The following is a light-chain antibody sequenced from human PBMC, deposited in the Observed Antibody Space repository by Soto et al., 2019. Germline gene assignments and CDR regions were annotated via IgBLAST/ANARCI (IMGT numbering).Light chain of an antibody. Sequence: EVVMTQSPATLSVSPGERATLSCRASQSAGTNLAWYQQKPGQAPRLLIYGASTRATGIPARFSGSGSGTEFTLTISSLQSEDSAVYYCQQYNNWPSMYTFGQGTKLEIK. V-gene: IGKV3-15*01. CDR2: GAS. J-gene: IGKJ2*01. CDR1: QSAGTN. CDR3: QQYNNWPSMYT.